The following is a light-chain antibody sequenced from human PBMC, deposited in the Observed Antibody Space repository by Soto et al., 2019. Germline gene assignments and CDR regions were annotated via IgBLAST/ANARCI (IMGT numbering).Light chain of an antibody. V-gene: IGLV2-14*01. CDR3: SSYTNINTRACV. Sequence: QSVLTQPASVSGSPGQSITISCTGTSGDIGSYNRVSWYQQHPGKAPKLIIYGVTDRPSGVSNRFSGSKSGNMASLTISGLQAEDEAEYYCSSYTNINTRACVFGTGTKVTV. J-gene: IGLJ1*01. CDR2: GVT. CDR1: SGDIGSYNR.